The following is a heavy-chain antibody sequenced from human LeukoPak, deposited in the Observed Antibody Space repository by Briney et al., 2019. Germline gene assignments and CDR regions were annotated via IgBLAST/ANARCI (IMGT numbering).Heavy chain of an antibody. J-gene: IGHJ4*02. CDR3: ARGDYYDSSGYYYVGGVDY. D-gene: IGHD3-22*01. Sequence: SVKVSCKASGYTFTSYGISWVRQAPGQGLEWMGWISAYNGNTNYAQKLQGRVTMTTDTSTSTAYMELRSLRSDDTAAYYCARGDYYDSSGYYYVGGVDYWGQGTLVTVSS. CDR1: GYTFTSYG. V-gene: IGHV1-18*01. CDR2: ISAYNGNT.